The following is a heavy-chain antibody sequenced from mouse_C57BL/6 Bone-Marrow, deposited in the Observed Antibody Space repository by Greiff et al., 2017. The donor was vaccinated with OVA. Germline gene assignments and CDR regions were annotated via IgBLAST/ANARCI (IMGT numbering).Heavy chain of an antibody. V-gene: IGHV1-5*01. D-gene: IGHD2-4*01. J-gene: IGHJ2*01. CDR3: SYYDYDEGFFDY. Sequence: VQLKESGTVLARPGASVKMSCKTSGYTFTSYWMHWVKQRPGQGLEWIGAIYPGNSDTSYNQKFKGKAKLTAVTSASTAYMELSSLTNEDSAVYYCSYYDYDEGFFDYWGQGTTLTVSS. CDR1: GYTFTSYW. CDR2: IYPGNSDT.